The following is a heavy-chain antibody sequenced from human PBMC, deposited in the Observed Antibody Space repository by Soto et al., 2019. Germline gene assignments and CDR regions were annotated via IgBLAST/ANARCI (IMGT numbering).Heavy chain of an antibody. CDR3: AGQDHSRSSSGWFDP. CDR2: MYYSGST. Sequence: QVQLQESGPGLVKPSETLSLTCTISGDSISSSYWNWIRQPPGKGLEWIGYMYYSGSTNYNPSLKSRVTISEDTSRNQFSLKLTSVTAADTAVYYCAGQDHSRSSSGWFDPWGQGTLVTVSS. CDR1: GDSISSSY. J-gene: IGHJ5*02. D-gene: IGHD6-6*01. V-gene: IGHV4-59*01.